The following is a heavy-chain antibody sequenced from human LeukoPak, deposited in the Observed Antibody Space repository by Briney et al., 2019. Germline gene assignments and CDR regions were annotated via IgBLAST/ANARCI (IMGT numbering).Heavy chain of an antibody. D-gene: IGHD6-19*01. J-gene: IGHJ4*02. CDR2: IYPGDSDS. Sequence: GESLKISCQTSGYSFTNYWIGWVRQMPGNGLEWMGIIYPGDSDSRYSPSFQGQVTISADKSVSTACLQWSSLRASDTAIYYCARASTDNAGWHRGSFDYWGQGTLVTVSS. CDR3: ARASTDNAGWHRGSFDY. V-gene: IGHV5-51*01. CDR1: GYSFTNYW.